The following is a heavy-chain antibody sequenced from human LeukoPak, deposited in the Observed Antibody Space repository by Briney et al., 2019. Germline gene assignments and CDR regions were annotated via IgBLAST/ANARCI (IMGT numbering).Heavy chain of an antibody. CDR1: CGSISSYY. J-gene: IGHJ3*02. CDR2: IYTSGST. V-gene: IGHV4-4*07. Sequence: SETLSLTCTVSCGSISSYYWSWIRQPAGKGLEWIGRIYTSGSTNYNPSLKSRVTMSVDTSKNQFSLKLSSVTAADTAVYYCAREPQRDLSFSLWFGELFDAFDIWGQGTMVTVSS. D-gene: IGHD3-10*01. CDR3: AREPQRDLSFSLWFGELFDAFDI.